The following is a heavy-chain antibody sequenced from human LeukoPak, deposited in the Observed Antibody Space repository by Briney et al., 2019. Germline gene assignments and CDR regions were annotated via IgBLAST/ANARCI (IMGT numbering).Heavy chain of an antibody. CDR3: TTAGWELYYFDY. D-gene: IGHD1-26*01. Sequence: PGRSLRLSCAASGFTFSNAWMSWVRQAPGKGLEWVGRINSKTDGRTTDYAAPVKGKFTISRDDSKNTLYLQMNSLKTEDTAVYYCTTAGWELYYFDYWGQGTLVTVSS. CDR2: INSKTDGRTT. J-gene: IGHJ4*02. V-gene: IGHV3-15*01. CDR1: GFTFSNAW.